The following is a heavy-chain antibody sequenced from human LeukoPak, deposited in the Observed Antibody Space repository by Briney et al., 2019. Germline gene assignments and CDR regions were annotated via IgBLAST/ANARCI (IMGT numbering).Heavy chain of an antibody. Sequence: SETLSLTCAVHGGSFSGYCWSWIRQPPGKGLEWIGEINHSGSTNYNPSLQSRVTISVDTSKNQFSLKLSSVTAADAAVYYCARPISVTYYLAFDIWGQGTMVTVSS. CDR1: GGSFSGYC. D-gene: IGHD1-26*01. CDR3: ARPISVTYYLAFDI. V-gene: IGHV4-34*01. CDR2: INHSGST. J-gene: IGHJ3*02.